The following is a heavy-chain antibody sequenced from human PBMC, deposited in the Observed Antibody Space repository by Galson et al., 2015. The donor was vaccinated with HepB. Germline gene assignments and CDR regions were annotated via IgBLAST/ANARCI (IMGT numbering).Heavy chain of an antibody. Sequence: SVKVSCKASGYTFTSYAMNWVRQAPGQGLEWMGWINTNTGNTGYAQKFQGRVTMTRNTSISTAYMELSSLRSEDTAVYYCARDGRDGYNFMDVWGKGTTVTVSS. CDR3: ARDGRDGYNFMDV. CDR2: INTNTGNT. V-gene: IGHV1-8*02. J-gene: IGHJ6*03. D-gene: IGHD5-24*01. CDR1: GYTFTSYA.